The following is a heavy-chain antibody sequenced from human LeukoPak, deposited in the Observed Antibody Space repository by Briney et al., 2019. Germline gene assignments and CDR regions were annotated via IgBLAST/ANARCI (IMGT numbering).Heavy chain of an antibody. V-gene: IGHV3-74*01. J-gene: IGHJ6*03. Sequence: PGGFLRLSCAASGFTFSSYWMHWVRQAPGKGLVWVSRINSDGSSTSYADSVKGRFTISRDNAKNTLYLQMNGLRAEDTAVYYCSKTRTYYYDSSGPESGYYHYMDVWGKGTTVTVSS. D-gene: IGHD3-22*01. CDR1: GFTFSSYW. CDR3: SKTRTYYYDSSGPESGYYHYMDV. CDR2: INSDGSST.